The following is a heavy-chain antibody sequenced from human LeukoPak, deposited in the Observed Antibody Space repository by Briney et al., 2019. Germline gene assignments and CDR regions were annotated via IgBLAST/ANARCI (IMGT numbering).Heavy chain of an antibody. V-gene: IGHV3-23*01. J-gene: IGHJ4*02. Sequence: PGGSLRLSCAASGFTFSIHAMSWVRQAPGKGLEWVSAISGSGGSTYYADSVKGRFTISRDNSKNTLYLQMNSLRAEDTAVYYCAKDDSSGYDGTYYFDYWGQGTLVTVSS. CDR3: AKDDSSGYDGTYYFDY. D-gene: IGHD3-22*01. CDR1: GFTFSIHA. CDR2: ISGSGGST.